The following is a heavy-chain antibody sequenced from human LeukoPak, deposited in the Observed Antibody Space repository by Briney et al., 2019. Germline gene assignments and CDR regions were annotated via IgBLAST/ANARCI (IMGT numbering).Heavy chain of an antibody. Sequence: PGGSLRLSCAASGFAFSTYWMSWVRQAPGKGLEWVANIGQDGSDRYYVDSVKGRFTISRDNAKNSLYLQMNSLRAEDTAVYYCARTNYVYASGNYYALDYWGQGTLVTVPS. CDR2: IGQDGSDR. CDR3: ARTNYVYASGNYYALDY. V-gene: IGHV3-7*04. CDR1: GFAFSTYW. J-gene: IGHJ4*02. D-gene: IGHD3-10*01.